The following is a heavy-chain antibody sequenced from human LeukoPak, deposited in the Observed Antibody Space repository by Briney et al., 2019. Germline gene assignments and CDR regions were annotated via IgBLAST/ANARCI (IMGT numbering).Heavy chain of an antibody. CDR3: AKANYFDY. J-gene: IGHJ4*02. V-gene: IGHV3-30*18. CDR1: GFTFSSYG. CDR2: ISYDGSNK. Sequence: PGRSLRLSCAAPGFTFSSYGMHWVRRAPGKGLEWVAVISYDGSNKYYADSVKGRFTISRDNSKNTLYLQMNSLRAEDTAVYYCAKANYFDYWGQGTLVTVSS.